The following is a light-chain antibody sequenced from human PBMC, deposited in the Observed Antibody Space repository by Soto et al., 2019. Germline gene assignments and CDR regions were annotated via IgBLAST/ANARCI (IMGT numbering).Light chain of an antibody. J-gene: IGKJ2*01. V-gene: IGKV1-5*01. CDR1: QSMSSW. Sequence: DIQMTQSPSTLSASVGDRVTITCRASQSMSSWLAWYQQKPGKAPKLLIYDASSLESGVPSRFSGSGSGTEFTLTISSLQPDDFATYYCQQYNSYLYTFGQGTKVDIK. CDR2: DAS. CDR3: QQYNSYLYT.